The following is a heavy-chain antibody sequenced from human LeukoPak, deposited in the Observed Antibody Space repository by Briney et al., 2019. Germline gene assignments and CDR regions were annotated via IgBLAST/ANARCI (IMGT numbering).Heavy chain of an antibody. J-gene: IGHJ4*02. CDR1: GFIFSSYS. V-gene: IGHV3-48*01. D-gene: IGHD3-22*01. Sequence: GGSLRLSCAASGFIFSSYSMNWVRQAPGKGLEWVSYISSSSSTIYYSDSVKGRFTISRDNSKNTLYLQMNSLRAEDTAVYYCAKDRDSYGYYPYYFDYWGQGTLVTVSS. CDR3: AKDRDSYGYYPYYFDY. CDR2: ISSSSSTI.